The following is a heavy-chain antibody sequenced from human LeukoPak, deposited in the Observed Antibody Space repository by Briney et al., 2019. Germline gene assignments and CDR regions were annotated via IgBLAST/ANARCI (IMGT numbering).Heavy chain of an antibody. CDR2: INPNSGDT. V-gene: IGHV1-2*02. CDR1: GYTFTGYF. Sequence: ASVKVSCKTSGYTFTGYFMHWVRQAPGQGLEWMGWINPNSGDTNYAQTFQGRVTMTRDTSISTAYMELSRLRYDDTAVYYCARRAVAGTGLDYWGQGTLVTVSS. D-gene: IGHD6-19*01. J-gene: IGHJ4*02. CDR3: ARRAVAGTGLDY.